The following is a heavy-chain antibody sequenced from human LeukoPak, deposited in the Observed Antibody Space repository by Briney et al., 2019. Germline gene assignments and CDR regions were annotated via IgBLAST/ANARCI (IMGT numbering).Heavy chain of an antibody. CDR3: VRHQGWELPFDY. V-gene: IGHV4-59*08. D-gene: IGHD1-26*01. Sequence: SETLSLTCTVSGGTISSYYWSWIRQPPGKGLEWIGYIYYSGSTNYNPSLKSRVTISVDTSKNQFSLKLSSVTAAGTAVCYCVRHQGWELPFDYWGQGTLVTVSS. CDR1: GGTISSYY. CDR2: IYYSGST. J-gene: IGHJ4*02.